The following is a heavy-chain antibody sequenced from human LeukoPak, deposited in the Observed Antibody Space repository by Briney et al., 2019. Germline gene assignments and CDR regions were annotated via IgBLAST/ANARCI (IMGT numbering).Heavy chain of an antibody. J-gene: IGHJ4*02. CDR1: GGTFNNYA. V-gene: IGHV1-69*06. Sequence: SVKVSCKTSGGTFNNYAISWVRQAPGQGLEWMGGIIPIFGTSNYAQKFQGRVTITADKSTSTAYMELRSLRSDDTAVYYCARDHSLRYFDWLGDPCDYWGQGTLVTVSS. D-gene: IGHD3-9*01. CDR3: ARDHSLRYFDWLGDPCDY. CDR2: IIPIFGTS.